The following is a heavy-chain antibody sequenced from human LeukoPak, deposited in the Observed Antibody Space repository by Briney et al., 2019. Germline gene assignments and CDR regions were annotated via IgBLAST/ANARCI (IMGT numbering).Heavy chain of an antibody. D-gene: IGHD4-11*01. J-gene: IGHJ6*02. CDR2: IWYDGSNK. Sequence: GGSLRLSCGASGFTFSGSGMHWVRQAPGKGLEWVAVIWYDGSNKHYADSVKGRFTISRDNSKNTLYLQMNSLRAEDTAVYYCARGGTSLMTTVTTDYYYYYGMDVWGQGTTVTVSS. CDR1: GFTFSGSG. V-gene: IGHV3-33*01. CDR3: ARGGTSLMTTVTTDYYYYYGMDV.